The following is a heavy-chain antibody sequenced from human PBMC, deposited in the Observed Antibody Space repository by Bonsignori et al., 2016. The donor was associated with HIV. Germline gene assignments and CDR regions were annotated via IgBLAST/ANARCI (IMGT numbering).Heavy chain of an antibody. V-gene: IGHV4-39*07. Sequence: QVQLQESGPGLVKPSETLSLTCTVSGDSISSSNYYWSWIRQPPGKGLEWIGNIFYTGSAGYNPSLQSRVAMSLDTSKNLFSLKVTSVTAADTAVYYCAREWDIILDQAFDVWGQGAMVTSLQ. D-gene: IGHD1-26*01. CDR1: GDSISSSNYY. CDR2: IFYTGSA. J-gene: IGHJ3*01. CDR3: AREWDIILDQAFDV.